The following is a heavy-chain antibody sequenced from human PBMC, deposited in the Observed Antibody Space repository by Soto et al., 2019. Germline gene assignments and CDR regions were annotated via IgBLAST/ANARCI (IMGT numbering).Heavy chain of an antibody. Sequence: EVQLVESGGGLVKSGGSLRLSCAASGFTFNNAWMSWVRQAPGKGLEWVGRIKSTVDGGTTDYAAPGTGRFTIAGEDSGNTLDLQMNGRKTEETGVYYCTVSRGAARGYYYDYGMDVWGQGATVTVSS. CDR3: TVSRGAARGYYYDYGMDV. D-gene: IGHD6-25*01. CDR1: GFTFNNAW. CDR2: IKSTVDGGTT. J-gene: IGHJ6*02. V-gene: IGHV3-15*01.